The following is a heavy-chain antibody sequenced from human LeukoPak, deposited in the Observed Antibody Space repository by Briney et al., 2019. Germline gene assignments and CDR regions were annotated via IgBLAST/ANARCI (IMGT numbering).Heavy chain of an antibody. Sequence: PGGSLRLSCAASGFTFSSYWMSWVRQAPGNGLEWVANIKQDGSEKNYVNSVKGRFTISRDNAKNSLYLQMNSLRAEDTAVYYCARDEAYYDSSGLVFDYWGQGTLVTVSS. D-gene: IGHD3-22*01. CDR3: ARDEAYYDSSGLVFDY. J-gene: IGHJ4*02. CDR2: IKQDGSEK. CDR1: GFTFSSYW. V-gene: IGHV3-7*01.